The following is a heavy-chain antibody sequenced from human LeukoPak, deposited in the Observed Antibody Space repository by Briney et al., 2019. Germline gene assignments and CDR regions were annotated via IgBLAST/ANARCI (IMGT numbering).Heavy chain of an antibody. CDR1: GGSFSGYY. V-gene: IGHV4-34*01. Sequence: PSETLSLTCAVYGGSFSGYYWSWICQPPGKGLEWIGEINHSGSTNYNPSLKSRVTISVDTSKNQFSLKLSSVTAADTAVYYCARAPYYYDSSGYYYSLYYYYYMDVWGKGTTVTVPS. J-gene: IGHJ6*03. CDR2: INHSGST. CDR3: ARAPYYYDSSGYYYSLYYYYYMDV. D-gene: IGHD3-22*01.